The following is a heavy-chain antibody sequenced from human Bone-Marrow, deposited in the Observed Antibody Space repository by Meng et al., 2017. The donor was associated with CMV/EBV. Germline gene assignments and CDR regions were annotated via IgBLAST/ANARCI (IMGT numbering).Heavy chain of an antibody. CDR1: GFTFSNAW. CDR2: IKSKTDGGTT. Sequence: GESLKISCAASGFTFSNAWMSWFRQAPGKGLEWVGRIKSKTDGGTTDYAAPVKCRFTISRDDSKHTLYLQMNSLKNEDTAVYYCTADRNPYCGGDGYFGEVDYWGQGTLVTVSS. CDR3: TADRNPYCGGDGYFGEVDY. V-gene: IGHV3-15*01. J-gene: IGHJ4*02. D-gene: IGHD2-21*01.